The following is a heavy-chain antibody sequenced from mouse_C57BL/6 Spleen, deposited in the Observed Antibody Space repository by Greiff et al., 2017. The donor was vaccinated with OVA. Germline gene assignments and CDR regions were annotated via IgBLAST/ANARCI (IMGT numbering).Heavy chain of an antibody. CDR1: GYTFTSYG. D-gene: IGHD1-1*01. Sequence: QVQLQQSGAELARPGASVKLSCKASGYTFTSYGISWVKQRTGQGLEWIGEIYPRSGNTSYTEKFKGTATLTADKCSSTAYMELRSLTSEDSSVYFCARTLTTVVATKSYYYAMDYWVQGTSVTVSS. J-gene: IGHJ4*01. CDR2: IYPRSGNT. CDR3: ARTLTTVVATKSYYYAMDY. V-gene: IGHV1-81*01.